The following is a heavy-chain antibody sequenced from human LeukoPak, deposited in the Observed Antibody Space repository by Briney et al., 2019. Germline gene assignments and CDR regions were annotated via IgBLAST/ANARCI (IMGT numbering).Heavy chain of an antibody. D-gene: IGHD3-10*01. CDR1: GYTFTGYY. Sequence: GASVKVSCKASGYTFTGYYMHWVRQAPGQGLEWMVWINPNSGGTNYAQKFQGRVTMTWDTSISTAYIELSRLSSEDTAVFYCARGSSRSFDIWGLGTMVTVSS. CDR3: ARGSSRSFDI. CDR2: INPNSGGT. V-gene: IGHV1-2*02. J-gene: IGHJ3*02.